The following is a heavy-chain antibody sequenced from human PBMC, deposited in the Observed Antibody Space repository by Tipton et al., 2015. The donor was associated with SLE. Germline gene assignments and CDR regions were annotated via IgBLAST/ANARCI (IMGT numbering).Heavy chain of an antibody. V-gene: IGHV4-39*07. CDR1: GGSISDKSYY. D-gene: IGHD2-15*01. CDR3: ARGYCFAGSCYSFDY. CDR2: LYTTGST. J-gene: IGHJ4*02. Sequence: TLSLTCTVSGGSISDKSYYWGWLRQPPGKDLEWIGRLYTTGSTYYNPPLKSRVSMSVDTSKNQFSLRLNSVTAADTAVYYCARGYCFAGSCYSFDYWGQGALVTVSS.